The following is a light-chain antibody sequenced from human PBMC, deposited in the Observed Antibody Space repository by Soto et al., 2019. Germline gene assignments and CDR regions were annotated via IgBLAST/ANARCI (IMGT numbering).Light chain of an antibody. CDR2: GAS. J-gene: IGKJ1*01. V-gene: IGKV3-20*01. Sequence: EIVLTQSPGTLSLSPGERATLSCRASQSVSSSYLAWYQQKPGQAPRLLIYGASSRATGIPDRFSGSGSGTDFTHTISRLEPEDFAVYYCQQYGSSRTFGQGPKVEIK. CDR3: QQYGSSRT. CDR1: QSVSSSY.